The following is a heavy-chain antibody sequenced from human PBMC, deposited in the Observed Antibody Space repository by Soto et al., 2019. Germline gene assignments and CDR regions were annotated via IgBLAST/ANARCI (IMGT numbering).Heavy chain of an antibody. V-gene: IGHV3-11*01. Sequence: PGGSLRLSCAASGFTFSDYYMSWIRQAPGKGLEWVSYISSSGSTIYYADSVKGRFTISRDNAKNSLYLQMNSLRAENTAVYYCARDLYGSSFIHYYYYYYMDVWGKGTTVTVSS. CDR2: ISSSGSTI. D-gene: IGHD6-6*01. CDR3: ARDLYGSSFIHYYYYYYMDV. CDR1: GFTFSDYY. J-gene: IGHJ6*03.